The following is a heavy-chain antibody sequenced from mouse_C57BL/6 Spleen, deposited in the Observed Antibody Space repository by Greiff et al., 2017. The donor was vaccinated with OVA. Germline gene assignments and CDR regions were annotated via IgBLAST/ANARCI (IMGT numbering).Heavy chain of an antibody. Sequence: QVQLKESGAELARPGASVKLSCKASGYTFTSYGISWVKQRTGQGLEWIGEIYPRSGNTYYNEKFKGKATLTADKSSSTAYMGLRSLTSEDSAVYFCAKPYYSNYYAMDYWGQGTSVTVSS. D-gene: IGHD2-5*01. CDR3: AKPYYSNYYAMDY. CDR2: IYPRSGNT. J-gene: IGHJ4*01. CDR1: GYTFTSYG. V-gene: IGHV1-81*01.